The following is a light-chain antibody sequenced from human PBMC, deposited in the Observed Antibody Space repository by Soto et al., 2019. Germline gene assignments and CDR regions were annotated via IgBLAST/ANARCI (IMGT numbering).Light chain of an antibody. Sequence: QSALTQPASVSGSPGQSITISCTGTSGDVGGYNYVSWYQQYPGKVPRLIIYEVTYRPSGVSNRFSGSKSGNTASLTISGLRAEDQADYYCSSFSTSDTLEVFGSGTKVTVL. CDR2: EVT. CDR1: SGDVGGYNY. J-gene: IGLJ1*01. CDR3: SSFSTSDTLEV. V-gene: IGLV2-14*01.